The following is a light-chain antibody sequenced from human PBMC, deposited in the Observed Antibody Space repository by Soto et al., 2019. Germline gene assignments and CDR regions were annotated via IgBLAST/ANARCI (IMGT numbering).Light chain of an antibody. Sequence: DIVLTQSPGTLSLSPGERATLSCRASQSVSSNYLAWYQQKPGQAPRLLIYGASTRATGVPDRFSGSGSGTDFTLTISRLEPEDFAVYHCQPYGSLSWTFGQGTKVDIK. V-gene: IGKV3-20*01. CDR3: QPYGSLSWT. J-gene: IGKJ1*01. CDR2: GAS. CDR1: QSVSSNY.